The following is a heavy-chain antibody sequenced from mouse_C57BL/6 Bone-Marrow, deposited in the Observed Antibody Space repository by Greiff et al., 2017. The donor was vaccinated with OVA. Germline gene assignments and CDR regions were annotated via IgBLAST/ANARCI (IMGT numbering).Heavy chain of an antibody. CDR3: ARHGDYGSFFDY. V-gene: IGHV5-6*01. CDR1: GFTFSRYG. D-gene: IGHD1-1*01. J-gene: IGHJ2*01. Sequence: EVKLVESGGDLVKPGGSLKLSCAASGFTFSRYGMSWVRQTPDKRLEWVATISSGGSYTYYPDSVKGRFTISRDNAKNTLYLQMSSLKSETTAMYYCARHGDYGSFFDYWGQGTTLTVSS. CDR2: ISSGGSYT.